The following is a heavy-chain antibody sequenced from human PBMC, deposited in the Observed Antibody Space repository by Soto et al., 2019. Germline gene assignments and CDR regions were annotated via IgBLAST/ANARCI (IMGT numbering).Heavy chain of an antibody. J-gene: IGHJ5*02. Sequence: QVQLVQSGAEVKNPGSSVKVSCKASGGTFSSYAISWVRQAPGQGLEWMGGIIPIFGTANYAQKFQGRVTITADEPTSKGNMELSSLRYECTGGYDSAREGQWLVGGWCDTGVEGTLVTVSS. CDR1: GGTFSSYA. CDR2: IIPIFGTA. V-gene: IGHV1-69*01. CDR3: AREGQWLVGGWCDT. D-gene: IGHD6-19*01.